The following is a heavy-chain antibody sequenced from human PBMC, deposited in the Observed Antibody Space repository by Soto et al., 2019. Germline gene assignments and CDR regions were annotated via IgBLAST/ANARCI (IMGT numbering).Heavy chain of an antibody. J-gene: IGHJ4*02. CDR1: GGSISSSSYY. V-gene: IGHV4-39*01. CDR3: ARQPDIYSGSYYSPY. Sequence: PSETLSLTCTVSGGSISSSSYYWGWIRQPPGKGLEWIGSIYYSGSTYYNPSLKSRVTISVDTSKNQFSLKLSSVTAADTAVYYCARQPDIYSGSYYSPYWGQGTLVTVSS. D-gene: IGHD1-26*01. CDR2: IYYSGST.